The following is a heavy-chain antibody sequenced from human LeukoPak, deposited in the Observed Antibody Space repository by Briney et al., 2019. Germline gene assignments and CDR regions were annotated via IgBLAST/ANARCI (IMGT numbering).Heavy chain of an antibody. D-gene: IGHD2-2*01. CDR3: ARIIIPAAINWFDP. CDR2: INPNSGGT. Sequence: ASVKVSCKASGYTFTGYYMHWVRQAPGQGLEWMGWINPNSGGTNYAQKFQGWVTMTTDTSTSTAYMELRSLRSDDTAVYYCARIIIPAAINWFDPWGQGTLVTVSS. J-gene: IGHJ5*02. V-gene: IGHV1-2*04. CDR1: GYTFTGYY.